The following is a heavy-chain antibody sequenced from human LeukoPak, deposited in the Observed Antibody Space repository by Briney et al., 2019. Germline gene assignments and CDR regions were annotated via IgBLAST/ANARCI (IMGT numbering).Heavy chain of an antibody. CDR2: IRNKANSYTT. V-gene: IGHV3-72*01. D-gene: IGHD3-9*01. CDR3: ARVRYYLDY. Sequence: PGGSLRLSCAASGFIFGDHYVDWVRQAPGKGLEWVGRIRNKANSYTTEYAASVKGRFTISRDDSKNSLYLQMNSLKTEDTAVYYCARVRYYLDYWGQGTLVTVSS. J-gene: IGHJ4*02. CDR1: GFIFGDHY.